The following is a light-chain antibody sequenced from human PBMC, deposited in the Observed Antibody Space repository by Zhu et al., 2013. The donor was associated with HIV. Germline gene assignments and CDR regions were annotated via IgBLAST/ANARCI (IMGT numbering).Light chain of an antibody. V-gene: IGKV2-28*01. CDR1: QSLLDDNGPN. CDR2: SGS. J-gene: IGKJ1*01. Sequence: DVVMTQSPLSLPVTLGQPASISCRSSQSLLDDNGPNLEWYLKKSGQSPQLLIHSGSNRASGVPDRFSGSGSGREYFLTINSVQTEDVGTYFCMQSLQVPRTFGQGTEVEI. CDR3: MQSLQVPRT.